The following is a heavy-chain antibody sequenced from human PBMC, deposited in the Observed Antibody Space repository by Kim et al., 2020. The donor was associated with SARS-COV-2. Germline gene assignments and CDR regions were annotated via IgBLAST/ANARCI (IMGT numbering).Heavy chain of an antibody. Sequence: GGSLRLSCAASGLTFSRRAMSWVRQVPGKGLEWIAFVNNNNNPYYADSVKGRFTVSRDITKDTHYLQMNSLRADDTGLYYCAKDHPSSGWPTFDSWGQGTLVAVSS. CDR1: GLTFSRRA. CDR3: AKDHPSSGWPTFDS. J-gene: IGHJ4*02. D-gene: IGHD6-19*01. V-gene: IGHV3-23*03. CDR2: VNNNNNP.